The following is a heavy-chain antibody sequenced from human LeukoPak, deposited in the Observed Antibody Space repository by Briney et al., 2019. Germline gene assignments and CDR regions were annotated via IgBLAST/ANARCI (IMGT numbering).Heavy chain of an antibody. D-gene: IGHD6-19*01. CDR1: GFTFSSYG. CDR2: IWYDGSNK. V-gene: IGHV3-33*01. J-gene: IGHJ4*02. CDR3: ARDVGGAVGPFDY. Sequence: GGSLRLSCGASGFTFSSYGMHWVRQAPGKGLEWVAVIWYDGSNKYYADSVKGRFTISRDNSKNTLYLQMNSLRAEDTAVYYCARDVGGAVGPFDYWGQGTLVTVSS.